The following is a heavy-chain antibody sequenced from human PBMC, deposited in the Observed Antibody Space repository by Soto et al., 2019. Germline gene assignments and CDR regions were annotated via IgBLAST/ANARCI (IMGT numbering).Heavy chain of an antibody. J-gene: IGHJ6*02. CDR2: IIPIFGTA. V-gene: IGHV1-69*06. Sequence: QVQLVQSGAEVKKPGSSVKVSCKASGGTFSSYAISWVRQAPGQGLEWMGGIIPIFGTANYAQKFQGRVTITADKSTSTAYMELSSLRSEDTAVYYCASASSGPNPPSNYYYYYGMDVWGQGTTVTVSS. CDR3: ASASSGPNPPSNYYYYYGMDV. CDR1: GGTFSSYA. D-gene: IGHD3-22*01.